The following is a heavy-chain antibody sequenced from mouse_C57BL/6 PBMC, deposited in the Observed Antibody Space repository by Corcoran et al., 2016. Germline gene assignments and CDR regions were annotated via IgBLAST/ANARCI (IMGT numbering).Heavy chain of an antibody. CDR2: INTYYGVP. Sequence: QIQLVQSGPELKKPGETVKISCKASGYTFTTYGMSWVKQAPGKGLKWMGWINTYYGVPTYADDFKGRFAFSLETSASTAYLQINNLKNEDTATYFWAREGIYYDHDNFVYWCQGTALTVSS. CDR3: AREGIYYDHDNFVY. V-gene: IGHV9-3*01. J-gene: IGHJ2*01. CDR1: GYTFTTYG. D-gene: IGHD2-4*01.